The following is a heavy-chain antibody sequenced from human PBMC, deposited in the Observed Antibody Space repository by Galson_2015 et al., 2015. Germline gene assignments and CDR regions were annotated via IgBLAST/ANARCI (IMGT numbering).Heavy chain of an antibody. CDR2: IKSKTDGGTT. V-gene: IGHV3-15*01. CDR3: TNNLLRYFDWLSQEDAFDI. J-gene: IGHJ3*02. Sequence: SLRLSCAASGFTFSNAWMSWVRQAPGKGLEWVGRIKSKTDGGTTDYAAPVKGRFTISRDDSKNTLYLQMNSLKTEDTAVYYCTNNLLRYFDWLSQEDAFDIWGQGTMVTVSS. D-gene: IGHD3-9*01. CDR1: GFTFSNAW.